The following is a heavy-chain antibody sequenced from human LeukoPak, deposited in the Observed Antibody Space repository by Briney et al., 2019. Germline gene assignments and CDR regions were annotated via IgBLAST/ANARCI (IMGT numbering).Heavy chain of an antibody. CDR1: GGSISSYY. V-gene: IGHV4-59*01. J-gene: IGHJ4*02. CDR3: ARGAPYFDY. CDR2: IYYSGST. Sequence: SETLSLTCTVSGGSISSYYWSWIRQPPGKGLEWIGYIYYSGSTNYNPSLKSRVTISVDTSKNQFSLKLSSVTAADTAVYYCARGAPYFDYWGQGTLVTVSS.